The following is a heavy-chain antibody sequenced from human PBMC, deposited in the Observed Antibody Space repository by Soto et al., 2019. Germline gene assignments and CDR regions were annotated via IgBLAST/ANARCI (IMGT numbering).Heavy chain of an antibody. J-gene: IGHJ4*02. CDR3: ARLEGYCSSTSCYGFFVY. D-gene: IGHD2-2*01. Sequence: SETLSLTCTVSGGSISSYYWSWIRQPPGKGLEWIGYIYYSGSTNYNPSLKSRVTISVDTSKNQFSLKLSSVTAADTAVYYCARLEGYCSSTSCYGFFVYWGQGTQVTVSS. V-gene: IGHV4-59*08. CDR2: IYYSGST. CDR1: GGSISSYY.